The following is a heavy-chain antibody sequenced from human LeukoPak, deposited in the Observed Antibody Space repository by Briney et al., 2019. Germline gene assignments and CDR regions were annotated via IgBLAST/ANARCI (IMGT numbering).Heavy chain of an antibody. CDR3: ARIPGIAVAGSYFDY. J-gene: IGHJ4*02. Sequence: GGSLRLPCAASGFTFSSYAMHWVRQAPGKGLEWVAVISYDGSNKYYADSVKGRFTISRDNSKNTLYLQMNSLRAEDTAVYYCARIPGIAVAGSYFDYWGQGTLVTVSS. V-gene: IGHV3-30-3*01. CDR1: GFTFSSYA. CDR2: ISYDGSNK. D-gene: IGHD6-19*01.